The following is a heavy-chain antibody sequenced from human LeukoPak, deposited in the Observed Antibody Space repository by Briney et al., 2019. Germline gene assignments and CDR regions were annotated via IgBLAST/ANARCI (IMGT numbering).Heavy chain of an antibody. CDR2: IYTDGSST. Sequence: GGSLGLSCAASGFTFRGYWMHWVRQAPGKGVVWVSHIYTDGSSTTYADSVKGRFTISRDHAKNMLYLQMNSLRAEDTAVFYCARVGSGSGTYYDSWGQGTLVTVSS. CDR3: ARVGSGSGTYYDS. V-gene: IGHV3-74*01. J-gene: IGHJ4*02. D-gene: IGHD3-10*01. CDR1: GFTFRGYW.